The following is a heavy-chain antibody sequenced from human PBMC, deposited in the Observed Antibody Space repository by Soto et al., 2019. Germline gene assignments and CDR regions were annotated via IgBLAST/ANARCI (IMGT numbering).Heavy chain of an antibody. J-gene: IGHJ5*02. Sequence: PGGSLSLSCAASGFTLSSHSMHWVRQAPGEGLEWVAVITYDGSNAYYADSVKGRFTISRDNAQNTLYLQMNSLRTEDTAVYFCARDFSDRFTSDLWGKVVLAT. CDR3: ARDFSDRFTSDL. V-gene: IGHV3-30*04. CDR2: ITYDGSNA. D-gene: IGHD2-2*01. CDR1: GFTLSSHS.